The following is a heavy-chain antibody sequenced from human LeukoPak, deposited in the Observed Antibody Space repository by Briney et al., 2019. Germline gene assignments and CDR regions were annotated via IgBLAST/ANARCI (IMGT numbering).Heavy chain of an antibody. CDR1: GGAFSSYA. CDR3: AINPGGALIPRYYFDY. V-gene: IGHV1-69*13. Sequence: ASVKVSCKASGGAFSSYAISWVRQAPGQGLEWMGGIMPIFGTANYAQKFQGRVTITADESTSTAYMELSSLRSEDTAVYYCAINPGGALIPRYYFDYWGQGTLVTVSS. D-gene: IGHD2-8*01. J-gene: IGHJ4*02. CDR2: IMPIFGTA.